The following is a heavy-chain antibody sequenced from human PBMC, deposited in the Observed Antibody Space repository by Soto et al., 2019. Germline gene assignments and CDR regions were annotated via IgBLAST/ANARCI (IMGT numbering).Heavy chain of an antibody. CDR1: GFTFSSYG. V-gene: IGHV3-30*03. D-gene: IGHD6-6*01. Sequence: GGSLRLSCAASGFTFSSYGMHWVRQAPGKGLEWVAVISYDGSNKYYADSVKGRFTISRDNSKNTLYLQMNSLRAEDTAVYYCATDLLYSSSGPFDYWGQGTLVTVSS. CDR2: ISYDGSNK. CDR3: ATDLLYSSSGPFDY. J-gene: IGHJ4*02.